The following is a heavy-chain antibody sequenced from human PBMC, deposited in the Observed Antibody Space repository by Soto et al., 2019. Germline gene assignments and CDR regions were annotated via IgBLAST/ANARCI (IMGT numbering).Heavy chain of an antibody. V-gene: IGHV4-34*01. Sequence: SETLSLTCAVYGGSFSGYYWSWIRQPPGKGLEWIGEINHSGSTNYNPSLKSRVTISVDTSKNQFSLKLSSVTAADTAVYYCARGTLGYCTNGVCYFYYYYGMDVWGKGTTVTVSS. CDR2: INHSGST. J-gene: IGHJ6*04. D-gene: IGHD2-8*01. CDR1: GGSFSGYY. CDR3: ARGTLGYCTNGVCYFYYYYGMDV.